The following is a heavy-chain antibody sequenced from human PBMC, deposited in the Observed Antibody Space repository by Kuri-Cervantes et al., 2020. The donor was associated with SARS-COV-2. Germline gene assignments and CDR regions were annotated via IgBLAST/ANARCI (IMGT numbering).Heavy chain of an antibody. J-gene: IGHJ6*02. CDR2: IWYDRSNK. CDR1: GFTFSSYG. D-gene: IGHD6-19*01. V-gene: IGHV3-33*08. CDR3: ARDVEQWRGGSFWYDGMDV. Sequence: GGSLTLSCAASGFTFSSYGMHWVRQAPGKGLEWVAVIWYDRSNKYYADSVKGRFTISRDNSKNTLYLQMNSLRAADTAVYYCARDVEQWRGGSFWYDGMDVWGQGTTVTVSS.